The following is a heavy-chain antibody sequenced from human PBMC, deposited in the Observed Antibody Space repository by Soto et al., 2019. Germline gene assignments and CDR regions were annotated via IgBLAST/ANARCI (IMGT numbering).Heavy chain of an antibody. CDR3: VRPGTSAPTLAWFDP. D-gene: IGHD1-26*01. Sequence: QLQLQESGPGLVKPSETLSLTCTVSGGSISRSTYYWGWIRHPPGRGLEWIGGIYYSGHTYYNPSLKSRVTISVDTSKNQVSLKRSSVTAADTAVYYCVRPGTSAPTLAWFDPWGQGTLVTVSS. V-gene: IGHV4-39*01. J-gene: IGHJ5*02. CDR1: GGSISRSTYY. CDR2: IYYSGHT.